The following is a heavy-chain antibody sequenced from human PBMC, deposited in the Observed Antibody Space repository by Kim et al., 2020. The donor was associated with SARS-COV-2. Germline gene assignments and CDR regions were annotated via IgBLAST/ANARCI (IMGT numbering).Heavy chain of an antibody. CDR1: GFTFSDYY. D-gene: IGHD1-26*01. CDR3: ARDVVGATLFDY. CDR2: ISSSSSYT. J-gene: IGHJ4*02. Sequence: GGSLRLSCAASGFTFSDYYMSWIRQAPGKGLEWVSYISSSSSYTNYADSVKGRFTISRDNAKNSLYLQMNSLRAEDTAVYYCARDVVGATLFDYWGQGTLVTVSS. V-gene: IGHV3-11*06.